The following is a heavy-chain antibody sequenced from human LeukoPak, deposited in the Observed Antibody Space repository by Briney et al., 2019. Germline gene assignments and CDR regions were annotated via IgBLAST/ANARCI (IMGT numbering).Heavy chain of an antibody. CDR1: DSPLNDMG. D-gene: IGHD1-26*01. CDR3: AREGGEWELLRTFDY. Sequence: GGSLSLSWQASDSPLNDMGWSGFPQPQGRGLDWVSVFKWDGGRTGYADSVKGRFTISRDNAKNSLYLQMNSLRAEDTAVYYCAREGGEWELLRTFDYWGQGTLVTVSS. V-gene: IGHV3-20*03. J-gene: IGHJ4*02. CDR2: FKWDGGRT.